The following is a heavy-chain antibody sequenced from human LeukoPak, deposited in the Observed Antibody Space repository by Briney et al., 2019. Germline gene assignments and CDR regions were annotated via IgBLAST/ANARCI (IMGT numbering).Heavy chain of an antibody. CDR2: ITGSGRTT. Sequence: QPGESLRLACAASGFTFNSFGMTWVRQAPGKRLEWVSGITGSGRTTYSADSVKGRFTISRDNSKNTLYLQMNSLRAEDTAIYYCAKSPSSDFWSGYDPWGQGTLVTVSS. D-gene: IGHD3-3*01. CDR3: AKSPSSDFWSGYDP. CDR1: GFTFNSFG. J-gene: IGHJ5*02. V-gene: IGHV3-23*01.